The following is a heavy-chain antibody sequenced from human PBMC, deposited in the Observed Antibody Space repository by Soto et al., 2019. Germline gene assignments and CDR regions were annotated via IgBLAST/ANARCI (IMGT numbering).Heavy chain of an antibody. CDR1: GFTFSSYW. Sequence: EVQLVESGGGLVQPGESLSLSCAASGFTFSSYWMHWVRQAPVKGLVWVSRINSDGSRTNYADSVKGRFTVSRDNAKNTQYLQMNSLRAEDTAVYYCARVLTGSWNWFDPWGQGTLVTVSS. J-gene: IGHJ5*02. V-gene: IGHV3-74*01. CDR3: ARVLTGSWNWFDP. CDR2: INSDGSRT. D-gene: IGHD6-13*01.